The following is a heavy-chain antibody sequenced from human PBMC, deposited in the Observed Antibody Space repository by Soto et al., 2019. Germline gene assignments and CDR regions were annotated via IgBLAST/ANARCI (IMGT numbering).Heavy chain of an antibody. CDR1: GGSISSSSYY. CDR2: IYYSGST. D-gene: IGHD6-19*01. Sequence: PSETLSLTCTVSGGSISSSSYYWGWKSQPPGKGLEWIGSIYYSGSTYYNPSLKSRVTISVDTSKNQFSLKLSSVTAADTAVYYCAVYSSGWYEGLDYWGQGTLVTVSS. J-gene: IGHJ4*02. CDR3: AVYSSGWYEGLDY. V-gene: IGHV4-39*01.